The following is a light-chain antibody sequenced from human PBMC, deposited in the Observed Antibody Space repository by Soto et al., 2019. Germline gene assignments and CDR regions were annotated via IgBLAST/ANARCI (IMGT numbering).Light chain of an antibody. V-gene: IGLV1-40*01. CDR1: SSNIGAGYD. Sequence: QSVPTQPPSVSGAPGQRVTISCTGSSSNIGAGYDVHWYQQLPGTAPKLLIYGNSNRPSGVPDRFYGSKSGTSASLAITGLQAEDEADYYCQSYDNSLSARVFGGGTKLTVL. CDR3: QSYDNSLSARV. CDR2: GNS. J-gene: IGLJ2*01.